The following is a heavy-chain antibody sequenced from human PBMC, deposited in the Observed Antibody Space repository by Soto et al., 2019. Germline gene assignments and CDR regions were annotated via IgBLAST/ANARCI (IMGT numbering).Heavy chain of an antibody. Sequence: GESLKISCKGSGYSFTSYWIGWVRQMPGRGLEWMGIIYPGDSDTRYSPSFQGQVTISADKSISTAYLQWSSLKASDTAMYYCARQFTPTYYDFWSGLDPWGQGTLVTVSS. J-gene: IGHJ5*02. CDR3: ARQFTPTYYDFWSGLDP. CDR2: IYPGDSDT. D-gene: IGHD3-3*01. V-gene: IGHV5-51*01. CDR1: GYSFTSYW.